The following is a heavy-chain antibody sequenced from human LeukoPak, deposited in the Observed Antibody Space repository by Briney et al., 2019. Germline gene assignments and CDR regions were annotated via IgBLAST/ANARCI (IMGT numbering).Heavy chain of an antibody. CDR2: IDPSDSYT. CDR1: GYSFTSYW. Sequence: GESLKISCKGSGYSFTSYWISWVRQMPGKGLEWMGRIDPSDSYTNYSPSFQGHVTISADKSISTAYLQWSSLKASDTAMYYRARIGGSGYVVDYWGQGTLVTVSS. CDR3: ARIGGSGYVVDY. V-gene: IGHV5-10-1*01. J-gene: IGHJ4*02. D-gene: IGHD3-3*01.